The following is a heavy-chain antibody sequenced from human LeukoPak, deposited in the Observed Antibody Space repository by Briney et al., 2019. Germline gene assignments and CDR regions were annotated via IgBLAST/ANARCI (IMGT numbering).Heavy chain of an antibody. CDR1: GFTFSNYA. V-gene: IGHV3-64D*06. D-gene: IGHD4-17*01. Sequence: GGSLRLSCSASGFTFSNYAMHWVRQATGKGLEYVSAISSNGDRTYYADSVKDRFTISRDNSKNTLYLQLSSLRAEDTAVYYCVRHDYGDYAPFDYWGQGTLVSVSS. CDR3: VRHDYGDYAPFDY. CDR2: ISSNGDRT. J-gene: IGHJ4*02.